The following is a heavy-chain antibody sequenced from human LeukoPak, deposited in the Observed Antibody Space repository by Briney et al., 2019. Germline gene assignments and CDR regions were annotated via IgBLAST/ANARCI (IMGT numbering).Heavy chain of an antibody. Sequence: GGSLRLSCAASGFTVSSNYMSWVRQAPGKGLEWVSVIYSGGSTYYADSVKGRFTISRDNSKNTLYLQMNSLRAEDTAVYYCATALKWELLFDYWGQGTLVTVSS. J-gene: IGHJ4*02. CDR1: GFTVSSNY. CDR2: IYSGGST. CDR3: ATALKWELLFDY. V-gene: IGHV3-66*01. D-gene: IGHD1-26*01.